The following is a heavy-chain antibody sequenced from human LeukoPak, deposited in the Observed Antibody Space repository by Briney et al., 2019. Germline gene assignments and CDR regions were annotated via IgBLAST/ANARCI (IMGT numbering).Heavy chain of an antibody. Sequence: GGSLRLSCAASGFTFSSYAMSWVRQAPGKGLEWVSAISGSGGSTYYADSVKGRFTISRDNSKNTLYLQMNSLRAEDTAVYYCAKDSVWGSYRPTQIDYWGKGTLVTVS. CDR2: ISGSGGST. D-gene: IGHD3-16*02. J-gene: IGHJ4*02. CDR1: GFTFSSYA. CDR3: AKDSVWGSYRPTQIDY. V-gene: IGHV3-23*01.